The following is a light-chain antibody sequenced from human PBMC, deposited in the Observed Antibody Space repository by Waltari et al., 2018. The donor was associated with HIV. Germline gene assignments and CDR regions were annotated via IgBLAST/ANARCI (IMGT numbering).Light chain of an antibody. Sequence: EVVLTQSPGTLSLSLGERATLSCRASQSLGNNFLAWYQQKPGRGPRLLTYGASRSATGTPDRFSGSGSGTDFTLTISGLEPEEFAVYCGDQYESAPFTFGPGTKV. CDR3: DQYESAPFT. CDR2: GAS. J-gene: IGKJ3*01. V-gene: IGKV3-20*01. CDR1: QSLGNNF.